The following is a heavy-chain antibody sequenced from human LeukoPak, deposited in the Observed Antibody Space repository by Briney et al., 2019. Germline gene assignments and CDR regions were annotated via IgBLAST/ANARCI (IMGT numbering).Heavy chain of an antibody. V-gene: IGHV3-48*02. Sequence: PGGSLRLSRAASGFSLSSIAMNWVRQAPGKGLEWVSYISSSSSTVHYADSVKGRFTISRDSAKNSLYLQMSSLRDEDTAVYYCVRGGYCVCYWGQGTLVTVSS. CDR3: VRGGYCVCY. J-gene: IGHJ4*02. D-gene: IGHD6-25*01. CDR2: ISSSSSTV. CDR1: GFSLSSIA.